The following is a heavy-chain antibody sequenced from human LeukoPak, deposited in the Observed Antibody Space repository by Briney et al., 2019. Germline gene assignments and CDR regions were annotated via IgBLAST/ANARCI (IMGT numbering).Heavy chain of an antibody. V-gene: IGHV3-30*18. CDR3: AKDHGSGSYFDY. CDR1: GFTFSSYG. D-gene: IGHD3-10*01. Sequence: PGRSLRLSCAASGFTFSSYGMHWVRRAPGKGLEWVAVISYDGSNKYYADSVKGRFTISRDNSKNTLYLQMNSLRAEDTAVYYCAKDHGSGSYFDYWGQGTLVTVSS. CDR2: ISYDGSNK. J-gene: IGHJ4*02.